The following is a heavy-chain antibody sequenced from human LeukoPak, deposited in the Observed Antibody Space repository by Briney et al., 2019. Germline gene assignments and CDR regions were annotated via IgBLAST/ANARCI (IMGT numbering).Heavy chain of an antibody. CDR2: LSGSGGST. CDR3: AKDRFGLVMTGYWYFDL. Sequence: PGGSLRLSCAASGFTFSSHAMNWVCQAPGKGLEWVSALSGSGGSTYYADSVKGRFIISRDNSNNTLYLQMNNLRAEDTAVYYCAKDRFGLVMTGYWYFDLWGRGTQVTVSS. V-gene: IGHV3-23*01. CDR1: GFTFSSHA. D-gene: IGHD2-21*02. J-gene: IGHJ2*01.